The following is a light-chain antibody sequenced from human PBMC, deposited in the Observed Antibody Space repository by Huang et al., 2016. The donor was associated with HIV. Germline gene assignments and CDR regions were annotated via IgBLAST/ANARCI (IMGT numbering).Light chain of an antibody. V-gene: IGKV3-11*01. CDR1: QSVSNS. J-gene: IGKJ2*01. Sequence: EIVLTQSPAILSLSPGEGATLSCRASQSVSNSLAWYQQKPGQPPTLLIYDASNRATGIPARFSGSGSGTDFTLTVSSLEPEDFAIYYCQHRGNWPYTFGQGTKLEIK. CDR2: DAS. CDR3: QHRGNWPYT.